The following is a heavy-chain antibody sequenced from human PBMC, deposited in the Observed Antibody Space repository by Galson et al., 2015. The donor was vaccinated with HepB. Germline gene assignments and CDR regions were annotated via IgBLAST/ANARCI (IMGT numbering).Heavy chain of an antibody. V-gene: IGHV3-30*04. CDR3: ARGREYYSDH. D-gene: IGHD2/OR15-2a*01. Sequence: SLRLSCAASGFTFDDYSLNWVRQAPGKGLEWVALISYDGKKSYYSDSVRGRFTISRDSSRTTLFLQMNSLRSEDTALYYCARGREYYSDHWGQGTLVTVSS. J-gene: IGHJ4*02. CDR1: GFTFDDYS. CDR2: ISYDGKKS.